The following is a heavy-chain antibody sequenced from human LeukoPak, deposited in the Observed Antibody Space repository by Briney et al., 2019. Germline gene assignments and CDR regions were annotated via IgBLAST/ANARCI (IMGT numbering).Heavy chain of an antibody. V-gene: IGHV4-59*01. Sequence: SETLSLACTVSGGSISSYYWNSIRQPPGKGLEWIGYIYYSGSTNYNPSLKSRVTISVDTSKNQFSLELSSVTAADTAVYYCARSSYYSDSSGYSYYSYYYMDVWGRGTTVTVSS. J-gene: IGHJ6*03. D-gene: IGHD3-22*01. CDR1: GGSISSYY. CDR3: ARSSYYSDSSGYSYYSYYYMDV. CDR2: IYYSGST.